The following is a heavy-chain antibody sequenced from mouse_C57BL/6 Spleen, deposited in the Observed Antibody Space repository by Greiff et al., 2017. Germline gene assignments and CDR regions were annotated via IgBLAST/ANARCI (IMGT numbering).Heavy chain of an antibody. J-gene: IGHJ2*01. Sequence: EVKLVESGPVLVKPGASVKMSCKASGYTFTDYYMNWVKQSHGKSLEWIGVINPYNGGTSYNQKFKGKATLTVDKSSSTAYMELNSLTSEDSAVYYCALYYGSSSYFDYWGQGTTLTVSS. CDR2: INPYNGGT. CDR1: GYTFTDYY. V-gene: IGHV1-19*01. D-gene: IGHD1-1*01. CDR3: ALYYGSSSYFDY.